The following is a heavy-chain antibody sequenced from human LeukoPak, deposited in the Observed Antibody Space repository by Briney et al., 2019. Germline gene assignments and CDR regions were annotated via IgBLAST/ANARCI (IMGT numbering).Heavy chain of an antibody. CDR1: GFTFSNYD. Sequence: GSLRLSCAASGFTFSNYDIHWVRQAPGKGLEWVAVISYDGSNKKFADSVKGRFTASRDNSKNILYLQMNGLRAEDTAVYYCAKEVGHNYYYCGMDVWGQGTTVTVSS. V-gene: IGHV3-30*18. J-gene: IGHJ6*02. D-gene: IGHD1-26*01. CDR2: ISYDGSNK. CDR3: AKEVGHNYYYCGMDV.